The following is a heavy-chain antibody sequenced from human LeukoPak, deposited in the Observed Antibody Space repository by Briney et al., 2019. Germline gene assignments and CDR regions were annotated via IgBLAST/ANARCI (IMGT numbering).Heavy chain of an antibody. J-gene: IGHJ4*02. CDR3: ARGDDWGYSYVYGHDY. D-gene: IGHD5-18*01. CDR1: GYTFTNYY. CDR2: INPSGGST. V-gene: IGHV1-46*01. Sequence: ASVKVSCKASGYTFTNYYTHWVRQAPGQGLEWMGMINPSGGSTSYAQKFQGRVTMARGTSTSTVYTELSSLRSEDTAVYYCARGDDWGYSYVYGHDYWGQGTLVTVSS.